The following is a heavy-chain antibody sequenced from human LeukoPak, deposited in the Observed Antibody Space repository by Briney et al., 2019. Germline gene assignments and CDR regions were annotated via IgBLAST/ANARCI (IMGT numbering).Heavy chain of an antibody. Sequence: PGGSLRLSCTGSGFTFSSHWMSWVRQAPGRGLEWVANIKEDGSETYYLDSVKGRFTISRDNAKNSLYLQMNSLRAEDTAVYYCARGESGYSYGYYYYYGMDVWGQGTTVTVSS. CDR3: ARGESGYSYGYYYYYGMDV. CDR2: IKEDGSET. D-gene: IGHD5-18*01. V-gene: IGHV3-7*03. CDR1: GFTFSSHW. J-gene: IGHJ6*02.